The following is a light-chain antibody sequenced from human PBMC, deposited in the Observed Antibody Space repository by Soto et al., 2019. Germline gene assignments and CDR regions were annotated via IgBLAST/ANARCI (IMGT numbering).Light chain of an antibody. Sequence: NFMLTQPHSVSESPGKTVTISCTRSSGDIAYNYVQWFQQRPGSAPTTVIYKDNQRPSGVPDRFSGSIDSSSNSASLTISRLTTEDAADYYCQSVDGKYVVFGGGTKLTVL. J-gene: IGLJ2*01. V-gene: IGLV6-57*04. CDR2: KDN. CDR1: SGDIAYNY. CDR3: QSVDGKYVV.